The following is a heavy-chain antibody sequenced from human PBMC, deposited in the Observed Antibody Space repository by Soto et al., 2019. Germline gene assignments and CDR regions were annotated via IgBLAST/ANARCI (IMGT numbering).Heavy chain of an antibody. J-gene: IGHJ4*02. V-gene: IGHV1-69*01. D-gene: IGHD1-26*01. CDR2: IIPIFGTA. CDR3: ARDGGRHSGGIDY. CDR1: GGTFSSYS. Sequence: QVQLVQSGAEVKKPGSSVKVSCKASGGTFSSYSINWVRQAPGQGLEWMGEIIPIFGTANYAQKFQGRVTITADESTRKAYMELSSLRSDDTAVYYCARDGGRHSGGIDYWGQGTLVTVSS.